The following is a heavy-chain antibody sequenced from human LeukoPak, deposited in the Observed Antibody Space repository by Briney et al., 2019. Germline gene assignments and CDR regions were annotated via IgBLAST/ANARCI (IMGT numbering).Heavy chain of an antibody. J-gene: IGHJ4*02. CDR2: IIPTSDST. Sequence: GSSVKVSCKATGYTFTSYNMHWVRQAPGQGLEWMGIIIPTSDSTSYTQKFQASVTMTSVTSISTAYMDLSRMTSDATAVYYCARVRPRIDGSGTSYLRLYYFDYWGQGTLFTVSS. D-gene: IGHD3-10*01. CDR3: ARVRPRIDGSGTSYLRLYYFDY. CDR1: GYTFTSYN. V-gene: IGHV1-46*01.